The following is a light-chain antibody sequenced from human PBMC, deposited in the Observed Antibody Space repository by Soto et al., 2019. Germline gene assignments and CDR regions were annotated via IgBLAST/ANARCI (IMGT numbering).Light chain of an antibody. V-gene: IGKV1-5*03. J-gene: IGKJ1*01. CDR2: KAS. Sequence: DIQMTQSPSTLSAFVGDRVTITCRASQSISSWLAWYQQKPGKAPNLLIYKASSLESGVPSRFSGSGSGTEFTLTISSLQPYDVATHYCQEDSSYSSRTFGQGTKV. CDR1: QSISSW. CDR3: QEDSSYSSRT.